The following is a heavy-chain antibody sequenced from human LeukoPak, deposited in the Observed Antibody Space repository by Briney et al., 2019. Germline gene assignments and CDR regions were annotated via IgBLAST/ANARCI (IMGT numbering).Heavy chain of an antibody. J-gene: IGHJ4*02. Sequence: GGSLRLSCAASGFTFSSYGMHWVRQAPGKGLEWVAFIRYDGSNKYYADSVKGRFTISRDNSKNTLYLQMNSLRAEDTAVYYCAKDQEVVTAGFDYWGQGTLVTVSS. CDR3: AKDQEVVTAGFDY. CDR1: GFTFSSYG. CDR2: IRYDGSNK. V-gene: IGHV3-30*02. D-gene: IGHD2-21*02.